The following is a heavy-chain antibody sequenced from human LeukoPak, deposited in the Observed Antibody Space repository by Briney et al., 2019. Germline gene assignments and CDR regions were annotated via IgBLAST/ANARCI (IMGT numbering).Heavy chain of an antibody. Sequence: SETLSLTCTVSGGSISGYYWSWIRQPPGKGLEWIGYIHYSGITDYDPSLRSRVTMSVDTSKNQFSLTLNSVTAADTAVYYCARDGLYSGSFDIWGQGTMVTVSS. V-gene: IGHV4-59*01. D-gene: IGHD1-26*01. CDR3: ARDGLYSGSFDI. J-gene: IGHJ3*02. CDR1: GGSISGYY. CDR2: IHYSGIT.